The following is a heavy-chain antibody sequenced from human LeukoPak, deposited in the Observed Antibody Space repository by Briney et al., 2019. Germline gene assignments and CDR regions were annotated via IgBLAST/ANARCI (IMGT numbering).Heavy chain of an antibody. V-gene: IGHV3-53*04. D-gene: IGHD5-18*01. J-gene: IGHJ4*02. CDR2: IFSGGTT. CDR3: AKGVLGYSYGFDY. CDR1: GLPVSSNY. Sequence: AGGPQRLPCAASGLPVSSNYMSWVRQAPGKGLEWVSVIFSGGTTYYADSVNGRFNISRHNSENTLYLQMNSLRGEDTAVYYCAKGVLGYSYGFDYWGQGTLVTVSS.